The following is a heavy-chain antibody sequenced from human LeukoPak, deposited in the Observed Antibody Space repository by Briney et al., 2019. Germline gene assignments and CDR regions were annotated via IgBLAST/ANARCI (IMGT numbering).Heavy chain of an antibody. V-gene: IGHV4-34*01. CDR2: INHSGST. CDR1: GGSFSGYY. CDR3: ARSRHSYFDY. J-gene: IGHJ4*02. Sequence: SETLSLTCAVYGGSFSGYYWSWIRQPPGKGLEWIGEINHSGSTNYNPSLKSRVTISVDTSKNQFSLKLSSVTAADTAVYYCARSRHSYFDYWGQGTLVTVSS.